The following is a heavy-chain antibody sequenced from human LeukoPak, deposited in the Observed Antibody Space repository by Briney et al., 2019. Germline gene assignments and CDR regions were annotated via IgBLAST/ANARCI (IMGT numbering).Heavy chain of an antibody. CDR2: IYFSGST. V-gene: IGHV4-39*06. J-gene: IGHJ4*02. CDR1: VGSISSSSYY. D-gene: IGHD4-17*01. Sequence: PSETLSVTRMLSVGSISSSSYYWGWIRQPPGKGREGMGCIYFSGSTYHNPSLANRATISVDTSKHQFVLKLTSVTAACTDGYDRGSRAGAYSHPYDYWGQGTLVTVSS. CDR3: GSRAGAYSHPYDY.